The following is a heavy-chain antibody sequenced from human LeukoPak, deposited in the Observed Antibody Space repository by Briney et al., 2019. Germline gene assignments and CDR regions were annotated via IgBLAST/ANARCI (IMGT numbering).Heavy chain of an antibody. CDR2: IYTSGST. CDR3: AREGRYCSGGSCPIDY. V-gene: IGHV4-61*02. J-gene: IGHJ4*02. Sequence: SETLSLNCTVSGGSISSGSYYWSWIRQPAGKGLEWIGRIYTSGSTNYNPSLKSRVTISVDTSKNQFSLKLSSVTAADTAAYYCAREGRYCSGGSCPIDYWGQGTLVTVSS. CDR1: GGSISSGSYY. D-gene: IGHD2-15*01.